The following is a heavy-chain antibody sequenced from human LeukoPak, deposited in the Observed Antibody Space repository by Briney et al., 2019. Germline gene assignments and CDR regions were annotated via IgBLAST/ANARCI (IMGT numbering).Heavy chain of an antibody. CDR2: INPNSGGT. V-gene: IGHV1-2*02. D-gene: IGHD1-26*01. CDR1: GYTFTGYY. Sequence: SVKVSFKASGYTFTGYYMHWVRQAPGQGLEWMGWINPNSGGTNYAQKFQGRVTMTRDTSISTAYMELSRLRSDDTAVYYCARYRSGSYLRSFDYWGQGTLVTVSS. CDR3: ARYRSGSYLRSFDY. J-gene: IGHJ4*02.